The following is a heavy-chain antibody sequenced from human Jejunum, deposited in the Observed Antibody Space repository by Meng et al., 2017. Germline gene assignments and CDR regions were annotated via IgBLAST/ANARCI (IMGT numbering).Heavy chain of an antibody. CDR1: GNTFTTYL. J-gene: IGHJ5*02. CDR2: ISPSRDYT. Sequence: QGQLVRSGDVVQKPGAYVKVSCQAAGNTFTTYLIHWVRQAPGQGLEYMGIISPSRDYTKYAQKFKGRVTMTRDMSTSTVYMELSSLRSEDTAVYYCTREAPGTYWFDPWGQGTLVTVSS. CDR3: TREAPGTYWFDP. V-gene: IGHV1-46*01.